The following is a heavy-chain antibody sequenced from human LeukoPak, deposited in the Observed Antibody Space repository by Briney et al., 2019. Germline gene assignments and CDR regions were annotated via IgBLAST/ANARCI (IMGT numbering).Heavy chain of an antibody. CDR2: ISYDGSNK. Sequence: GGSLRLSCAASGFTFSSYAMHWVRQAPGKGLEWVAVISYDGSNKYYADSVKGRFTISRDNSKNTLYLQMNSLRAEDTAVYYCAREGNYGDYAGGYYYYYMDVWGKGTTVTVSS. V-gene: IGHV3-30-3*01. D-gene: IGHD4-17*01. CDR1: GFTFSSYA. J-gene: IGHJ6*03. CDR3: AREGNYGDYAGGYYYYYMDV.